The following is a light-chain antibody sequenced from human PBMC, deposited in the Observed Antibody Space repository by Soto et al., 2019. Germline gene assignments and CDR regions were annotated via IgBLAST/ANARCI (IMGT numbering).Light chain of an antibody. Sequence: EIVLTQSPATLSLSPEERATLSCRASQSISSFLTWYQHKPGQAPRLLIYDASKRATGIPARFSGSGSWTDFTLTISSLEHEDIGLYYCQQSSNWYTFGPGTKVDIK. CDR1: QSISSF. J-gene: IGKJ2*01. CDR3: QQSSNWYT. CDR2: DAS. V-gene: IGKV3-11*01.